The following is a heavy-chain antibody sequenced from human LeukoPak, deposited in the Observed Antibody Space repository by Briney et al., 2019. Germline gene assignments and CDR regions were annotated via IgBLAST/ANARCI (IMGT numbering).Heavy chain of an antibody. J-gene: IGHJ4*02. Sequence: SETLSLTCSVSGGSISSSNYYWSWIRQPPGKGLEWIGYIYYSGSTNYNPSLKSRVTISVDTSKNQFSLKLSSVTAADTAVYYCASGYSSSWYLVWGQGTLVTVSS. CDR3: ASGYSSSWYLV. CDR2: IYYSGST. V-gene: IGHV4-61*01. CDR1: GGSISSSNYY. D-gene: IGHD6-13*01.